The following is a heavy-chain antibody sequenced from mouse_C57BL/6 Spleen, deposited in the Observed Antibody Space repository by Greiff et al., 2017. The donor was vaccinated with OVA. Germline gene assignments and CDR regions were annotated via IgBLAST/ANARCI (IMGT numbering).Heavy chain of an antibody. J-gene: IGHJ3*01. CDR3: ARMGTYYYGSSYGFAY. CDR2: FHPYNDDT. D-gene: IGHD1-1*01. CDR1: GYTFTTYP. Sequence: VKLMESGAELVKPGASVKMSCKASGYTFTTYPIEWMKQNHGKSLEWIGNFHPYNDDTKYNEKFKGKATLTVEKSSSTFYLELSRLTSDDSAVYYCARMGTYYYGSSYGFAYWGQGTLVTVSA. V-gene: IGHV1-47*01.